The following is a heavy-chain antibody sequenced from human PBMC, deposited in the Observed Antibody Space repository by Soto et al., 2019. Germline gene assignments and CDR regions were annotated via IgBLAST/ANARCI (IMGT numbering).Heavy chain of an antibody. V-gene: IGHV4-61*01. CDR3: ASTYCTTTSCQSDGMDV. D-gene: IGHD2-2*01. Sequence: QVQLQESGPGLVKPSETLSLTCTVSGGSVNSGSYYWTWIRQPPGKGLEWIGYLYYNTHTNYNPSLKSRVTISVDTSKNQFSLKLSSVTAADTAVYYCASTYCTTTSCQSDGMDVWGEGTTATVSS. CDR1: GGSVNSGSYY. CDR2: LYYNTHT. J-gene: IGHJ6*04.